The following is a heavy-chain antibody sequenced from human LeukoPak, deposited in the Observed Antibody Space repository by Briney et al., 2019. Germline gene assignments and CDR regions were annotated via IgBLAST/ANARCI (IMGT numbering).Heavy chain of an antibody. J-gene: IGHJ4*02. V-gene: IGHV7-4-1*02. CDR3: ARGGSSWYDY. CDR2: VNTNTGNP. D-gene: IGHD6-13*01. Sequence: ASVKVSCKASEYTFTSYAMNWVRQAPGQGLEWMGWVNTNTGNPTYARGFTGRFVFSLGTSVNTAYLEISSLKGEDSAVYYCARGGSSWYDYWGQGTLVTVSP. CDR1: EYTFTSYA.